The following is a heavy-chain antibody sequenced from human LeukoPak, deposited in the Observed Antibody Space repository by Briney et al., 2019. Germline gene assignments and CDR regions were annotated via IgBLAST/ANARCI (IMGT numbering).Heavy chain of an antibody. Sequence: PGGSPRLSCAASGFTFSSYAMHWVRQAPGKGLEWVAVISYDGSNKYYADSVKGRFTISRDNVKNSLSLEMNNLRAEDTAVYYCSRDANYYDSSRHYFDAFDIWGQGTMVTVSS. J-gene: IGHJ3*02. CDR2: ISYDGSNK. CDR1: GFTFSSYA. V-gene: IGHV3-30*04. CDR3: SRDANYYDSSRHYFDAFDI. D-gene: IGHD3-22*01.